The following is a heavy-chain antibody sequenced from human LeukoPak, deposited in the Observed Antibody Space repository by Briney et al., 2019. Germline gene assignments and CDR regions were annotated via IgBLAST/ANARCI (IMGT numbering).Heavy chain of an antibody. CDR3: AGHDYGDYVSDY. CDR2: IYYSGST. Sequence: SETLSLTCTVSGGSISSSSYYWGWIRQPPGKGLEWIGSIYYSGSTYYNPSLKSRVTISVDTSKNQFSLKLSSATAADTAVYYCAGHDYGDYVSDYWGQGTLVTVSS. J-gene: IGHJ4*02. CDR1: GGSISSSSYY. V-gene: IGHV4-39*01. D-gene: IGHD4-17*01.